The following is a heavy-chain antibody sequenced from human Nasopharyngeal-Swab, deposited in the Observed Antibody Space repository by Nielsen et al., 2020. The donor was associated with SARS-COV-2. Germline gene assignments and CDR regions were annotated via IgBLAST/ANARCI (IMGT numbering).Heavy chain of an antibody. J-gene: IGHJ4*02. CDR2: ISSSSSTI. CDR3: ARDERSYLDY. V-gene: IGHV3-48*02. Sequence: GESLKIFCAASGFTFSSYSMNWVRQAPGKGLEWVSYISSSSSTIYYADSVKGRFTISRDNAKNSLYLQMNSLRDEDTAVYYCARDERSYLDYWGQGTLVTVSS. CDR1: GFTFSSYS.